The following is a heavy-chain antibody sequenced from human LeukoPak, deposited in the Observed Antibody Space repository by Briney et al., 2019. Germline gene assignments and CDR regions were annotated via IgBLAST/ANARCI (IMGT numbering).Heavy chain of an antibody. D-gene: IGHD3-9*01. Sequence: SETLSLXCAVYGGSFSGYYWSWIRQPPGKGLEWIGDINHSGSTNYNPSLKSRVTISVDTSKNQFSLKLSSVTAADTAVYYCASHPAYYDILTGYSFDYWGQGTLVTVSS. CDR2: INHSGST. V-gene: IGHV4-34*01. CDR3: ASHPAYYDILTGYSFDY. CDR1: GGSFSGYY. J-gene: IGHJ4*02.